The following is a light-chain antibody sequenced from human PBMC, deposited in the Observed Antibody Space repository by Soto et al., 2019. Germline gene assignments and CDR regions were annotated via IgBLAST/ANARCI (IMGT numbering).Light chain of an antibody. CDR1: SSDVGNYNL. Sequence: QSALTQPASVSGSPGQSITISCTGTSSDVGNYNLVSWYQQHPGKAPKLMIYEDNKRPSRVSNRFSGSKSGNTASLTISGLQAEDEADYYCCAYAGSSTWGFGGGTKVTVL. J-gene: IGLJ3*02. CDR2: EDN. CDR3: CAYAGSSTWG. V-gene: IGLV2-23*01.